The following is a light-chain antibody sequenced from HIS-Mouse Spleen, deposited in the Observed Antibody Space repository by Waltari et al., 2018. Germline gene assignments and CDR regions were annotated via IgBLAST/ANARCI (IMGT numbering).Light chain of an antibody. Sequence: QSALTQPASVSGSPGQSITISCTGTSSDVGGYTYVSWYQQHPGKAHKLMIYEVSNRPSGVSNRFSGSKSGNTASLTISGLQAEDEADYYCSSYTSSSTLWVFGGGTKLTVL. CDR2: EVS. CDR3: SSYTSSSTLWV. V-gene: IGLV2-14*01. CDR1: SSDVGGYTY. J-gene: IGLJ3*02.